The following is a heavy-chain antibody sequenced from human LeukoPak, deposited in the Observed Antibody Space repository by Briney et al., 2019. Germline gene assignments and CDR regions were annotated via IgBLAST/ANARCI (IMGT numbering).Heavy chain of an antibody. CDR1: GGTFSSYA. CDR2: IIPIFGTA. CDR3: ARDQFTRRGDDAFDI. V-gene: IGHV1-69*13. D-gene: IGHD3-10*01. J-gene: IGHJ3*02. Sequence: ASVKVSCKASGGTFSSYAISWVRQAPGQGLEWMGGIIPIFGTANYAQKFQGRVTITADESTSTAYMELSSLRSEDTAVYYCARDQFTRRGDDAFDIWGQGTMVTVSS.